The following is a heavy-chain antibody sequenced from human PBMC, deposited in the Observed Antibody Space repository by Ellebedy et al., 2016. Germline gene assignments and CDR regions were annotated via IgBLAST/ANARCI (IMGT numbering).Heavy chain of an antibody. D-gene: IGHD2-21*01. V-gene: IGHV3-23*01. CDR3: ARDIVVVS. CDR1: GFTFSSYA. CDR2: ISGSGGST. Sequence: GESLKISCAASGFTFSSYAMSWVRQAPGKGLEWVSAISGSGGSTYYADSVKGRFTISRDNAKNSLYLQMNSLRAEDTAVYYCARDIVVVSWGQGTLVTVSS. J-gene: IGHJ4*02.